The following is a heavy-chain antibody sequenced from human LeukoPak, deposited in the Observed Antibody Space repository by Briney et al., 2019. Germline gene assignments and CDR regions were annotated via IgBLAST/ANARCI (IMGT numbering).Heavy chain of an antibody. Sequence: HGESLRLSCAASGFTVSSNYMTWVRQAPGKGLEWVSVIYSGGSTYYADSVKGRFTISRDNSKNTLYLQMNSLRAEDTAVYYCARGGVVPAAMRPYYYYGMDVWGQGTTVTVSS. CDR2: IYSGGST. CDR3: ARGGVVPAAMRPYYYYGMDV. J-gene: IGHJ6*02. CDR1: GFTVSSNY. D-gene: IGHD2-2*01. V-gene: IGHV3-53*01.